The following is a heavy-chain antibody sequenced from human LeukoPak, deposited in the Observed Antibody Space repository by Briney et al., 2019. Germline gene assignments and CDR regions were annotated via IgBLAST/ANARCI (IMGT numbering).Heavy chain of an antibody. CDR1: GFTFSNYW. CDR2: INSDGINT. V-gene: IGHV3-74*01. J-gene: IGHJ3*02. Sequence: GGSLRLSCAASGFTFSNYWMHWVRQAPGKGLVWVSRINSDGINTSYADSVKGRFTISRDNAKNTLYLQMNSLRAEDTAVYYCARPYDSSGYWKEDDAFDIWGQGTMVTVSS. D-gene: IGHD3-22*01. CDR3: ARPYDSSGYWKEDDAFDI.